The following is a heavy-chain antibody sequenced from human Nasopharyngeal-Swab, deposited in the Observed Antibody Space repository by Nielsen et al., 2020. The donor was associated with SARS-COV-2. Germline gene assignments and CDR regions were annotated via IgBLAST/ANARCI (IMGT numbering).Heavy chain of an antibody. CDR1: GGSISTRGHY. Sequence: SETLSLTCTVSGGSISTRGHYWGWIRQSPGKGLEWMGTIYYSGNTYFNPSLQSRLTISADTARNHFSLKLTSVTAADTAVYYCARGDLHSWLWELPYHPLDALDFWGRGKMVIVSS. J-gene: IGHJ3*01. V-gene: IGHV4-39*02. CDR2: IYYSGNT. D-gene: IGHD1-26*01. CDR3: ARGDLHSWLWELPYHPLDALDF.